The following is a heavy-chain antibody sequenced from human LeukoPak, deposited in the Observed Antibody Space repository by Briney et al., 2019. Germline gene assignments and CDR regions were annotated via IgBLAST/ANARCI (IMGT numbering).Heavy chain of an antibody. CDR2: INSDGRST. Sequence: GXLRLSCAASGFTYSRYYMHWVRQAPGKGLVWVSRINSDGRSTNYTDSVKGGLTISRDNAKNTLYLQMNSLKVEDTAVYYCTRVFVGDEYSSSGYWGQGTLVTVSS. CDR1: GFTYSRYY. V-gene: IGHV3-74*01. CDR3: TRVFVGDEYSSSGY. J-gene: IGHJ4*02. D-gene: IGHD6-13*01.